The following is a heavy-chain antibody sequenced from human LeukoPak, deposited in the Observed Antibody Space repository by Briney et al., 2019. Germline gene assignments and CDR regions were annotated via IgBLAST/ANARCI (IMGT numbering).Heavy chain of an antibody. D-gene: IGHD4-23*01. CDR2: INTYKGDT. Sequence: APVKVSCNASGYSLTKYNISWVRQAPGQGLEWMGWINTYKGDTLYAQKLQGRVTMTADTSTNTAYMELRSLRFDDTAVYYCAREFGHCYGDNCFYFFDTWGQGFRVTVSS. V-gene: IGHV1-18*01. CDR1: GYSLTKYN. CDR3: AREFGHCYGDNCFYFFDT. J-gene: IGHJ4*02.